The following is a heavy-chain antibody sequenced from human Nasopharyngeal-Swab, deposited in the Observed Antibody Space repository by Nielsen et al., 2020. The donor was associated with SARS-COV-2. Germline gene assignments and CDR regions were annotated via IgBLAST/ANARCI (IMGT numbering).Heavy chain of an antibody. CDR2: INHSGST. V-gene: IGHV4-34*01. Sequence: RQAAGKGVEWIGEINHSGSTNYNPSLKSRVTISVDTSKNQFSLKLSSVTAADTAVYYCARGKRSNYFRVSPPNWFDPWGQGTLVTVSS. D-gene: IGHD2/OR15-2a*01. CDR3: ARGKRSNYFRVSPPNWFDP. J-gene: IGHJ5*02.